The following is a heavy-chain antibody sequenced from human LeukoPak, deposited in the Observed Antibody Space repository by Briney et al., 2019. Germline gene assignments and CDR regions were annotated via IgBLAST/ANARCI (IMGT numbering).Heavy chain of an antibody. Sequence: SVKVSCKASGGTFSSYAISWVRQAPGQGLEWMGGIIPIFGTANYAQKFQGRVTITTDESTSTAYMELSSLRSEDTAVYYCARDVGEGYCSGGSCSDYWGQGTLVTVSS. CDR2: IIPIFGTA. CDR1: GGTFSSYA. CDR3: ARDVGEGYCSGGSCSDY. V-gene: IGHV1-69*05. J-gene: IGHJ4*02. D-gene: IGHD2-15*01.